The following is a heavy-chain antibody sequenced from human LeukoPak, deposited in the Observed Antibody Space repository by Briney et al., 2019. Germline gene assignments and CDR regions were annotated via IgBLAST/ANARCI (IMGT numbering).Heavy chain of an antibody. J-gene: IGHJ4*02. D-gene: IGHD3-3*01. CDR3: ARELGDWRGYYMGHFDY. CDR1: GGSISTNNYY. V-gene: IGHV4-39*07. CDR2: IYYRESK. Sequence: SETLSLTCFVSGGSISTNNYYWGWLRQPPGKGLEWLGSIYYRESKYYNPSLKSRVTISVDTSKNQFSLKLNSVTAADTAVYHCARELGDWRGYYMGHFDYWGQGMLVTVSS.